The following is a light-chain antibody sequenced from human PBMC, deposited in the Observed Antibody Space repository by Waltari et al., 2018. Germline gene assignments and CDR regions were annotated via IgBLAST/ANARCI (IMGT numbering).Light chain of an antibody. CDR1: SSDVGNYKR. J-gene: IGLJ2*01. Sequence: QSALTHPASVSGSPGQSITISCTGTSSDVGNYKRVSWYQQHPGKAPNLMIYAVSKRPSGVSDRFSGSKSGDMASLTISGLQPEDEAEYFCSSYAGSSKGVFGGGTKVTVL. V-gene: IGLV2-23*02. CDR2: AVS. CDR3: SSYAGSSKGV.